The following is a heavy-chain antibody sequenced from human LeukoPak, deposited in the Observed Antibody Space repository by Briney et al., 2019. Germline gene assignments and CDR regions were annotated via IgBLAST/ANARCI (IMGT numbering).Heavy chain of an antibody. Sequence: PGGSLRLSCAASGFTFSSYSMNWVRQAPGKGLEWVSFISSIGGNIYYADSVKGRFTISRDNADNSLYLQMNSLRAGDTAVYYCARSDNSNYCFDYWGQGTLVTVSS. V-gene: IGHV3-48*01. CDR1: GFTFSSYS. CDR3: ARSDNSNYCFDY. J-gene: IGHJ4*02. D-gene: IGHD4-11*01. CDR2: ISSIGGNI.